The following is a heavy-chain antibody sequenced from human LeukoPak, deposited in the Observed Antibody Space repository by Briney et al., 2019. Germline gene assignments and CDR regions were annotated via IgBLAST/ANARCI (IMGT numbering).Heavy chain of an antibody. CDR3: ARLFHPALSGNYPFDY. V-gene: IGHV4-30-4*01. CDR2: IYYSGST. J-gene: IGHJ4*02. Sequence: SQTLSLTCTVSGGSISSGDFYWSWIRQPPGKGLEGIGYIYYSGSTYYNPSLKSRVTISVDTSKNQFSLKLNSVTAADTAMYYCARLFHPALSGNYPFDYWGQGTLVTVSS. CDR1: GGSISSGDFY. D-gene: IGHD1-26*01.